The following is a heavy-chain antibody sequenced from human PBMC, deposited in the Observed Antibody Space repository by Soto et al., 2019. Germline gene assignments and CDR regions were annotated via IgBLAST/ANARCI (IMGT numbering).Heavy chain of an antibody. J-gene: IGHJ6*02. V-gene: IGHV3-21*01. CDR2: ISSRSDI. Sequence: GGSLRLSCVGSGFTFSTYSINWVRQAPGKGLEWVSSISSRSDIYYADSVKGRFTISRDNAKNSVSLQMNSLRAEDTAVYYCAREYPAWHLAYGLDVWGQGTTVTVSS. CDR1: GFTFSTYS. CDR3: AREYPAWHLAYGLDV.